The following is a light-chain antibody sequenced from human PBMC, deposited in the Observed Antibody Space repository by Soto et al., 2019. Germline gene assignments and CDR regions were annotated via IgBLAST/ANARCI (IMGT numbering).Light chain of an antibody. Sequence: EIVMTQSPATLSVSPGERATLSCRASQSVTSNLAWYQQKPGQAPRLLIYGASTGATDIPARFSGSGSGTEFTLTINRLEPEDFAVYYCQQYRSSPPLTFGGGTKVDIK. CDR3: QQYRSSPPLT. V-gene: IGKV3-15*01. J-gene: IGKJ4*01. CDR2: GAS. CDR1: QSVTSN.